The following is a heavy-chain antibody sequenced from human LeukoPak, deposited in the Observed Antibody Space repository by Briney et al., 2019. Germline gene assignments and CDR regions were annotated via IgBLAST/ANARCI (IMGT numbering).Heavy chain of an antibody. CDR1: GYTFTSYY. D-gene: IGHD3-22*01. CDR2: INPSGGST. J-gene: IGHJ6*03. CDR3: ARMGYYYDSSGYYHYMDV. Sequence: ASVKVSCKASGYTFTSYYMHWVRQAPGQGLEWMGIINPSGGSTSYAQKFQGRVTMTRDTSTSTVYMELSRLRSDDTAVYYCARMGYYYDSSGYYHYMDVWGKGTTVTVSS. V-gene: IGHV1-46*01.